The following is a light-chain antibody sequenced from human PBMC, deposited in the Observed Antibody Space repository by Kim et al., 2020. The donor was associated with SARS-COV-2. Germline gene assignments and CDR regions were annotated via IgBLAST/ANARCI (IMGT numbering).Light chain of an antibody. Sequence: DIQMTQSLSSLSASVGDRVTITCQASQDISNYLNWYQQKPGKAPKLLIYDASNLETGVPSRFSGSGSGTDFTCTISSLQPEDIATYYCQQYDKLPYSFVQGTNLEI. V-gene: IGKV1-33*01. CDR2: DAS. CDR1: QDISNY. CDR3: QQYDKLPYS. J-gene: IGKJ2*03.